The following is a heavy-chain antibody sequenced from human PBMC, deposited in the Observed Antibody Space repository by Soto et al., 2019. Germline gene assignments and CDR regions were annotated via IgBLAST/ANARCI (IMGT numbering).Heavy chain of an antibody. CDR2: IRQDGSET. J-gene: IGHJ4*01. CDR3: ARGCGRPSCPSYFEC. CDR1: GFTFSSYW. V-gene: IGHV3-7*01. D-gene: IGHD2-2*01. Sequence: GGSLRLSCEASGFTFSSYWMSWVRQAPGKGLEWVATIRQDGSETHYLDSVKGRFTILRDNAKNMVSLQMNSLRGEDTALYYCARGCGRPSCPSYFECWGHGALVPVSS.